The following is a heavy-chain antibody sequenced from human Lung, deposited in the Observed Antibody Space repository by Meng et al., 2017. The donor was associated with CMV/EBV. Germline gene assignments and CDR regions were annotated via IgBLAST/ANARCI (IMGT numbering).Heavy chain of an antibody. CDR1: GGSIGSSGFY. CDR2: FYQGGTT. J-gene: IGHJ5*02. CDR3: ARVDRQWFDP. Sequence: CIVSGGSIGSSGFYRGWIRQPPGKGLEWIGNFYQGGTTSFHPSLKGRVSISLDMSKNQFSLNLNSVTAADTAVYYCARVDRQWFDPWGQGTLVTVSS. V-gene: IGHV4-39*07.